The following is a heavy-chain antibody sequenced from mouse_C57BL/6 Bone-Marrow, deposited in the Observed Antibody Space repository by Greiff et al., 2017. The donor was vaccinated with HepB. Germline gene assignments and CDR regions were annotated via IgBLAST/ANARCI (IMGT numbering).Heavy chain of an antibody. CDR2: SRNKANDYTT. CDR3: ARDAESDWYFDV. Sequence: EVKVVESGGGLVQSGRSLRLSCATSGFTFSDFYMEWVRQAPGKGLEWIAASRNKANDYTTEYSASVKGRFIVSRDTSQSILYLQMNALRAEDTAIYYCARDAESDWYFDVWGTGTTVTVSS. CDR1: GFTFSDFY. V-gene: IGHV7-1*01. J-gene: IGHJ1*03.